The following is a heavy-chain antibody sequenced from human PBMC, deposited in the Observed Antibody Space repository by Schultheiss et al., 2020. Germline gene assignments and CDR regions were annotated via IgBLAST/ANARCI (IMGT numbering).Heavy chain of an antibody. V-gene: IGHV3-23*01. CDR1: GFTFSSYA. D-gene: IGHD2-15*01. CDR3: AKAGDIVVVVAATRLPFDY. J-gene: IGHJ4*02. CDR2: ISGSGGST. Sequence: GGSLRLSCAASGFTFSSYAMSWVRQAPGKGLEWVSAISGSGGSTYYADSVKGRFTISRDNSKNTLYLQMNSLRAEDTAVYYCAKAGDIVVVVAATRLPFDYWGQGTLVTVSS.